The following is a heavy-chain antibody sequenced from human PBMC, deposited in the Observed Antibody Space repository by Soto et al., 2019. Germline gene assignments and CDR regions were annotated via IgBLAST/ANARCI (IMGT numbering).Heavy chain of an antibody. CDR3: ARTDRDFYGLDV. V-gene: IGHV3-13*05. J-gene: IGHJ6*02. Sequence: EVQLVESGGGLVQPGGSLRLSCEASGFTFRNYDMHWVRQGTGKGLEWVSGISAAGDPDYADSVEGRFTISRENAQNSFFLQMNSLRVRDTAVYYCARTDRDFYGLDVWGQGTMVIVSS. CDR1: GFTFRNYD. CDR2: ISAAGDP.